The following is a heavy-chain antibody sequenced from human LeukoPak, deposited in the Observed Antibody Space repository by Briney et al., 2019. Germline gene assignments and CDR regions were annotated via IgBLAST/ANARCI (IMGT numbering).Heavy chain of an antibody. Sequence: GASVKVSCKASGYTFTGYYMHWVRQAPGQGLEWMGWINPNSGGTNYAQKFQGRVTMTRDTSISTAYMELSRLRSDDTAVYYCARGDLAIVVSNWFDPWGQGTLVTVSS. J-gene: IGHJ5*02. CDR1: GYTFTGYY. V-gene: IGHV1-2*02. CDR2: INPNSGGT. CDR3: ARGDLAIVVSNWFDP. D-gene: IGHD3-22*01.